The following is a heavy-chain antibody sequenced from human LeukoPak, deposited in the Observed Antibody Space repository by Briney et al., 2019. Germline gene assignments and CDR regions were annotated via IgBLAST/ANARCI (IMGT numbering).Heavy chain of an antibody. V-gene: IGHV4-59*01. CDR1: GDSITNYY. CDR3: ASVRFGELSPAFDI. Sequence: PSETLSLTCTVSGDSITNYYWSWIRQSPGKGLEWIGYISYSGSTNYNPSLKSRVTISVDMSKNQFSLKLSSVTAADTAVYHCASVRFGELSPAFDIWGQGTMVTVSS. J-gene: IGHJ3*02. CDR2: ISYSGST. D-gene: IGHD3-10*01.